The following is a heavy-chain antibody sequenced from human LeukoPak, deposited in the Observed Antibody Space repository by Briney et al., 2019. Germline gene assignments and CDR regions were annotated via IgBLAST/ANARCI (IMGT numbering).Heavy chain of an antibody. Sequence: ASETLSLTCAVYGGSFSGYYWSWIRQPPGKGLEWIGEINHSGSTNYNPSLKSRVTISVDTSKNQFSLKLSSVTAADTAVYYCARGWGHYYDSSGYYPFDYWGQGTLVTVSS. J-gene: IGHJ4*02. CDR1: GGSFSGYY. D-gene: IGHD3-22*01. V-gene: IGHV4-34*01. CDR3: ARGWGHYYDSSGYYPFDY. CDR2: INHSGST.